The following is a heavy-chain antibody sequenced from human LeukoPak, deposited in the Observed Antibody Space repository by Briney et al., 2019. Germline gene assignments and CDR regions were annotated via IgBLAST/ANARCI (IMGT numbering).Heavy chain of an antibody. V-gene: IGHV4-4*07. J-gene: IGHJ3*02. D-gene: IGHD5-18*01. CDR3: ARDDHLVDTAAFDI. CDR1: GGSFSGYY. Sequence: SETLSLTCAVYGGSFSGYYWSWIRQPAGKGLEWIGRIYTSGSTNYNPSLKSRVTMSVDTSKNQFSLKLSSVTAADTAVYYCARDDHLVDTAAFDIWGQGTMVTVSS. CDR2: IYTSGST.